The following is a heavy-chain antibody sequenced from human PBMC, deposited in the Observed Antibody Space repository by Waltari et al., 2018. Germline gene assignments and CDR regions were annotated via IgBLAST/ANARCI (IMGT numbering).Heavy chain of an antibody. Sequence: QLQLQESGPGLVKPSETLSLTCTVSGGSISSSSYYWGWIRQPPGKGLEWIGSIYYSGSTYYNPSLKRRVTISVDTSKNQFSLKLSSVTAADTAVYYCARVTYYYDSRGYYFDYWGQGTLVTVSS. D-gene: IGHD3-22*01. J-gene: IGHJ4*02. CDR3: ARVTYYYDSRGYYFDY. V-gene: IGHV4-39*01. CDR2: IYYSGST. CDR1: GGSISSSSYY.